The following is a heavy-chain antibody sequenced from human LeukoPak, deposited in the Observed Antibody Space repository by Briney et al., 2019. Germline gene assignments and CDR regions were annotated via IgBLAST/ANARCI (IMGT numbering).Heavy chain of an antibody. CDR3: ARKRLSRDTIFGVSYYMDV. V-gene: IGHV3-7*01. J-gene: IGHJ6*03. CDR2: IKQDGSEK. Sequence: GGSLRLSCAASGFTFSSYWMSWVRQAPGKGLEWVADIKQDGSEKYYVDSVKGRFTISRDNAKNSLYLQMNSLRVEDTAVYYCARKRLSRDTIFGVSYYMDVWGKGTTVTVSS. D-gene: IGHD3-3*01. CDR1: GFTFSSYW.